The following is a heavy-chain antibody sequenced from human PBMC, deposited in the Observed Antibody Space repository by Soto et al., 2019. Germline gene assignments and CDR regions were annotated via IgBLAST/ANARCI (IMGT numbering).Heavy chain of an antibody. J-gene: IGHJ5*02. V-gene: IGHV3-30*18. Sequence: QVQLVESGGGVVQPGRSLRLSCAASGFTFSSYGMHWVRQAPGKGLEWVAVISYDGSNKYYADSVKGRFTISRDNCKSTLYLHMNSLRAEDTAVYYFAKGERSDSYCGGDCYDTWGQGTLVTVSS. CDR1: GFTFSSYG. CDR3: AKGERSDSYCGGDCYDT. D-gene: IGHD2-21*01. CDR2: ISYDGSNK.